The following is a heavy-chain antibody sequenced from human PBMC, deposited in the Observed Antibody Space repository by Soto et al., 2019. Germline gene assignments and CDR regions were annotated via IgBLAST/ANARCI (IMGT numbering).Heavy chain of an antibody. D-gene: IGHD2-15*01. J-gene: IGHJ4*02. CDR3: AKRGGVVGGSEHPFFEY. Sequence: PGGSLRLSCAASGFIFSNYGMHWVRQAPGKGLEWVALISFDGKNRNYADSVKGRFTIYRDNPKNTLYLEMNSLRLEDTAFYYCAKRGGVVGGSEHPFFEYWGQGTLVTVSS. V-gene: IGHV3-30*18. CDR2: ISFDGKNR. CDR1: GFIFSNYG.